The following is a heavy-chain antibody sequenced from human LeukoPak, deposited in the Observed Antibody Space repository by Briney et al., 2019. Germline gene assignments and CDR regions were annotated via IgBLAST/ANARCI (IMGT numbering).Heavy chain of an antibody. CDR1: GFTFSSHA. CDR3: GGEVGPRQMNY. D-gene: IGHD1-26*01. V-gene: IGHV3-30-3*01. J-gene: IGHJ4*02. CDR2: IAYDASNE. Sequence: GRSLRLSCVASGFTFSSHAMHWVRQAPGKGLEWVAVIAYDASNEYYADSVKGRFTISRDNSKNTLYLQMNSLRTEDTAMYYCGGEVGPRQMNYWGQGTLVTVSS.